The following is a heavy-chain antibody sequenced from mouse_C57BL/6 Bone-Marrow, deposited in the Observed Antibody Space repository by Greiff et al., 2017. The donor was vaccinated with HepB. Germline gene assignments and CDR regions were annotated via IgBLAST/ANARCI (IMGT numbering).Heavy chain of an antibody. D-gene: IGHD3-2*02. Sequence: QVQLQQSGAELVRPGASVTLSCKASGYTFTDYEMHWVKQTTVHGLEWIGAIDPETGGPAYNQKLKGKSILTADKSSSTAYMELRSLTSEDSAVYYCTTGGQLRLQGFDYWGQGTTLTVSS. CDR3: TTGGQLRLQGFDY. CDR2: IDPETGGP. V-gene: IGHV1-15*01. J-gene: IGHJ2*01. CDR1: GYTFTDYE.